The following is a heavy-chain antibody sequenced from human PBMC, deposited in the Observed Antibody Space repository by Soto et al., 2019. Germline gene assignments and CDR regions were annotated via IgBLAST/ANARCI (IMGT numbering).Heavy chain of an antibody. CDR3: ARAYISCWFSYFDF. Sequence: PSQTLSLTCSIFGFSISTDSAAWNWMMQSPSRDLEWLGRTYYRSGWTNEYAVSVRGRIIINPATSKYQFSLQLNSVTPADTAVYYYARAYISCWFSYFDFWGQGTLVTVSS. V-gene: IGHV6-1*01. J-gene: IGHJ4*02. D-gene: IGHD6-19*01. CDR2: TYYRSGWTN. CDR1: GFSISTDSAA.